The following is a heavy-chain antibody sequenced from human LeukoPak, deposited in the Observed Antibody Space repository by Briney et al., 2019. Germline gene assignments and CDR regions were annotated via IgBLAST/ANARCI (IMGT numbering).Heavy chain of an antibody. CDR1: GYGFTNYW. CDR2: IYPGESDT. CDR3: ARHRFTMRAYAGNWFDP. Sequence: GESLKISCKGSGYGFTNYWIGWGRRLPGKGLGWMRVIYPGESDTRYSPSFQDQVTISADKSISTAYLQWSSLKASDTAMYYCARHRFTMRAYAGNWFDPWGQGTLVTVSS. V-gene: IGHV5-51*01. D-gene: IGHD3-10*01. J-gene: IGHJ5*02.